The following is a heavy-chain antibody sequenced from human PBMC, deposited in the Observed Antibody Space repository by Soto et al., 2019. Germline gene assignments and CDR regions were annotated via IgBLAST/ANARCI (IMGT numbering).Heavy chain of an antibody. CDR3: ARDRVTGTRGYYFDY. CDR1: GFTFSSYA. CDR2: ISGGGGNT. J-gene: IGHJ4*02. D-gene: IGHD1-20*01. V-gene: IGHV3-23*01. Sequence: EVQLLESGGGLVQPGGSLRLSCAASGFTFSSYAMTWVRQAPGKGLEWVSAISGGGGNTYYADSVKGRFTISRDISKNTLYVQMNSLRAEDTAVYYCARDRVTGTRGYYFDYWGQGTLVTVSS.